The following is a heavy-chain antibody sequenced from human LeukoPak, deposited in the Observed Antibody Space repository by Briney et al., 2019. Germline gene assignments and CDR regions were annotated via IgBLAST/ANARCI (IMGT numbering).Heavy chain of an antibody. CDR2: IKGDGTDK. CDR3: ARPYSYGSEY. V-gene: IGHV3-7*01. J-gene: IGHJ4*02. D-gene: IGHD5-18*01. CDR1: GFTFSSHW. Sequence: QPGGSLTLSCVASGFTFSSHWMIWLRQAPGRGLEWVAAIKGDGTDKNYVDSVKGRFIISRDNSKNSLYLQMNSLRAEDTAVYYCARPYSYGSEYWGQGTLVTVSS.